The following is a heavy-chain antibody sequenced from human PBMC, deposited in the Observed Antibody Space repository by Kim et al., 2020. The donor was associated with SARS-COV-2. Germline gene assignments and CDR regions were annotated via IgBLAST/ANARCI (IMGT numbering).Heavy chain of an antibody. V-gene: IGHV3-49*03. CDR3: TRVYEYSSSSGWFDT. D-gene: IGHD6-6*01. CDR1: GFTVGDYA. J-gene: IGHJ5*02. CDR2: IRSKAYGGTT. Sequence: GGSLRLSCTASGFTVGDYAMSWFRQAPGKGLEWVGFIRSKAYGGTTEYAASVKGRFTISRDDSKSIAYLQMNSLKTEDTAVYYCTRVYEYSSSSGWFDTWGQGTLVTVSS.